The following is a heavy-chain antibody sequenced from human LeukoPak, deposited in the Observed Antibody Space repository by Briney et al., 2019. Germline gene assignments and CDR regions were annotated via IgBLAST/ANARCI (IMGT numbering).Heavy chain of an antibody. CDR2: TSNSDTTR. CDR1: GFTFSIYE. Sequence: GGSLRLSCAASGFTFSIYEMNWVRQAPGKGLEWISYTSNSDTTRYYADSVKGRFTITRDNVKNSLYLQMNSLRAEDTAVYYCARGGWCYPFFDCWGQGTLVTVSS. V-gene: IGHV3-48*03. J-gene: IGHJ4*02. CDR3: ARGGWCYPFFDC. D-gene: IGHD2-15*01.